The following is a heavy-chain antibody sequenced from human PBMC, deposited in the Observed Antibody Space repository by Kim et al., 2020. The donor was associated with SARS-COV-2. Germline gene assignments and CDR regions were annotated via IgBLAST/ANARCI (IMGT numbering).Heavy chain of an antibody. CDR3: ARERGNVFGY. V-gene: IGHV6-1*01. D-gene: IGHD2-8*01. CDR2: TYYTSKWYN. CDR1: GDSVSSNGAA. Sequence: SQTLSLTCAISGDSVSSNGAAWNWIRQSPSRGLEWLGRTYYTSKWYNDYAISVKSRIIIDPDTSKNQFSLHLNSGTPEDTAVYYLARERGNVFGYWGQGTLVTV. J-gene: IGHJ4*02.